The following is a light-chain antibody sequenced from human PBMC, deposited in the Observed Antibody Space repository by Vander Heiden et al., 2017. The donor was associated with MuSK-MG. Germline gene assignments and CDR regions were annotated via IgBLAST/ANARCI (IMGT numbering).Light chain of an antibody. V-gene: IGLV3-21*04. Sequence: SYVLTQPPSVSVAPGKTARMTCGGNNIGSKSGHWYQQKPGQAPVLVIYYDSDRPSGIPERFSGSNSGNTATLTISRVEAGDEADYYCQVWDSSSDHPGVFGTGTKVTGL. J-gene: IGLJ1*01. CDR1: NIGSKS. CDR2: YDS. CDR3: QVWDSSSDHPGV.